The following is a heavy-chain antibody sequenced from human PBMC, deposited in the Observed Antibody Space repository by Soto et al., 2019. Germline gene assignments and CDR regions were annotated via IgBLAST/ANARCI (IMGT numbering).Heavy chain of an antibody. CDR1: GFTFGAYA. CDR3: TRDGSMVYAKFGWFDP. V-gene: IGHV3-49*03. CDR2: IRSKAYGGTT. J-gene: IGHJ5*02. Sequence: GGSLRLSCTASGFTFGAYAMSWFRQAPGKGLEWVGFIRSKAYGGTTEYAASVKGRFTISRDDSKSIAYLQMNSLKTEDTAVYYCTRDGSMVYAKFGWFDPWGQGTLVTVSS. D-gene: IGHD2-8*01.